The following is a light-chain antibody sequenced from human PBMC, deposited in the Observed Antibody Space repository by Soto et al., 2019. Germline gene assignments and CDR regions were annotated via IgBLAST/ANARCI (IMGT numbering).Light chain of an antibody. CDR2: ESY. V-gene: IGKV3-20*01. CDR1: HGIANF. CDR3: QQYGSTPPIN. Sequence: VLTHSPATLSLSPWERATLSCRASHGIANFLAWYQQRPGQPPRLLIYESYHRAAGIPDRFTGSGSGTDFTLTISSLQPEDFAVYYCQQYGSTPPINFGQGTRLEIK. J-gene: IGKJ5*01.